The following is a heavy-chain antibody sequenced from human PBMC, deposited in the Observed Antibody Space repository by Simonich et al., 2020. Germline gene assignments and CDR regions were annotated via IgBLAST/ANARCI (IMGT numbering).Heavy chain of an antibody. CDR1: GYSISSGYY. CDR2: IYHSVST. J-gene: IGHJ6*02. V-gene: IGHV4-38-2*01. D-gene: IGHD6-13*01. CDR3: ARVGYSNYYYYCMDV. Sequence: QVQLQESGPGLVKPSETLSLTCAVSGYSISSGYYWGWIRQPPGKGLEWIGRIYHSVSTYYNPSLKRRVTISVDTSKNQFSLKLSSVTAADTAGYYCARVGYSNYYYYCMDVWGQGTTVTVSS.